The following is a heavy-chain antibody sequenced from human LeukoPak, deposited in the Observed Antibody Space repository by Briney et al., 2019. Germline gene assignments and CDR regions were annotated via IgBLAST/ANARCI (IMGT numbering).Heavy chain of an antibody. J-gene: IGHJ4*02. V-gene: IGHV3-30*02. CDR1: GFTFSSYG. Sequence: PGGSLRLSCAASGFTFSSYGIHWVRQAPGKGLEWVAFIQNDGSNKYCADSVKGRFTISRDNSKNTLYLQMNSLRAEDTALYHCAEDEIQGVVGAGPGYWGQGTLVTVSS. D-gene: IGHD1-26*01. CDR3: AEDEIQGVVGAGPGY. CDR2: IQNDGSNK.